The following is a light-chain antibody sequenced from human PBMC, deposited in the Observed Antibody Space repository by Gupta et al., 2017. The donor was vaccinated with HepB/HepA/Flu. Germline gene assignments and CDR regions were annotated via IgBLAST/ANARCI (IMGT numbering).Light chain of an antibody. V-gene: IGLV2-14*01. J-gene: IGLJ2*01. CDR2: DVS. Sequence: QSALTQPASVSGSPGQSITISCTGTSSDVGGYNYVSWYQQHPGKAPKLMIYDVSNRTSVVATRFSASKAGNTASLTISGLPAEDDADYYCGSDTSSSTLVFGGGTKLTVL. CDR3: GSDTSSSTLV. CDR1: SSDVGGYNY.